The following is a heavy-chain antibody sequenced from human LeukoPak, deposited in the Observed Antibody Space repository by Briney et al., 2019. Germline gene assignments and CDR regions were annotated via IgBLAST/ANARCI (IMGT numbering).Heavy chain of an antibody. CDR3: AKSVLAYQDY. CDR2: ISGSGGST. CDR1: GFTFSSYG. Sequence: GGSLRLSCAASGFTFSSYGMSWVRQAPGKGLEWVSAISGSGGSTYYADFEKGRFTISRDNSKNPLYLQMNSLRAEDTAVYYCAKSVLAYQDYWGQGTLVTVSS. D-gene: IGHD3-3*01. J-gene: IGHJ4*02. V-gene: IGHV3-23*01.